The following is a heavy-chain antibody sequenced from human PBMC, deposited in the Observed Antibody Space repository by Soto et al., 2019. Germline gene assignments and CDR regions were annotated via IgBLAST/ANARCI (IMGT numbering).Heavy chain of an antibody. J-gene: IGHJ6*02. CDR3: ARGRPRHIAARLNYYGMDV. CDR1: GYTFTGYY. CDR2: INPNSGGT. D-gene: IGHD6-6*01. Sequence: ASVKVSCKASGYTFTGYYMHWVRQAPGQGLEWMGRINPNSGGTNYAQKFQGRVTMTRDTSISTAYMELSRLRSDDTAVYYCARGRPRHIAARLNYYGMDVWGQGTTVTVSS. V-gene: IGHV1-2*06.